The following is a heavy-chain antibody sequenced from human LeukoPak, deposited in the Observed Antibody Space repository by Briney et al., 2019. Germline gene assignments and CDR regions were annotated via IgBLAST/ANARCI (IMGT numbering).Heavy chain of an antibody. D-gene: IGHD5-12*01. CDR3: AREGGGYRGYDYDYFYAMDV. J-gene: IGHJ6*02. CDR1: GFTFEDRA. V-gene: IGHV3-20*04. Sequence: GGSLRLSCAASGFTFEDRAMNWVRQVPGKGLEWVSGINGNGGSTGYADSVKGRFTISRDNAMNSVYLQMSSLRAEDTALYYCAREGGGYRGYDYDYFYAMDVWGQGTTVTVSS. CDR2: INGNGGST.